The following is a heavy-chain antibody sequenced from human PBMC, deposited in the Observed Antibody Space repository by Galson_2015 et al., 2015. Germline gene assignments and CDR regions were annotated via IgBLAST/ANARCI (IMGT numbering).Heavy chain of an antibody. CDR1: GFTFSSYA. D-gene: IGHD6-13*01. Sequence: SLRLSCAASGFTFSSYAMHWVRQAPGKGLEWVAVISYDGSNKYYADSVKGRFTISRDNSKNTLYLQMNSLRAEDTAVYYCARTRLIAAAGYFDYWGQGTLVTVSS. V-gene: IGHV3-30-3*01. J-gene: IGHJ4*02. CDR3: ARTRLIAAAGYFDY. CDR2: ISYDGSNK.